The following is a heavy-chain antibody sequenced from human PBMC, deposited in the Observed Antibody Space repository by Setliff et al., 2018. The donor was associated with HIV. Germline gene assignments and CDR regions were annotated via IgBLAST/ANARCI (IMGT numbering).Heavy chain of an antibody. J-gene: IGHJ4*02. CDR1: GGSISSYY. CDR3: VNPSGAMGDFDS. V-gene: IGHV4-4*08. CDR2: IHTTGSP. Sequence: SSETLSLTCTVSGGSISSYYWSWIRQPPGGGLEWIGSIHTTGSPKNNPSLQSRVTISIDTSKNQFSLQLTSVTAADTAVYYCVNPSGAMGDFDSWGQGTLVTVS. D-gene: IGHD3-16*01.